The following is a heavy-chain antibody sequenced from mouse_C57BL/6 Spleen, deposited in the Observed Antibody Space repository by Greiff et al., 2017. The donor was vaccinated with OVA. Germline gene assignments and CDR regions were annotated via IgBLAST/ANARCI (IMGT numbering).Heavy chain of an antibody. D-gene: IGHD2-5*01. Sequence: QVQLQQPGAELVKPGASVKLSCKASGYTFTSYWMQWVKQRPGQGLEWIGEIDPSDSYTNYNQKFKGKATLTVDTSSSTAYMQLSSLTSEDSAVDYCARGSNFRSYWYFDVWGTGTTVTVSS. CDR1: GYTFTSYW. CDR2: IDPSDSYT. J-gene: IGHJ1*03. CDR3: ARGSNFRSYWYFDV. V-gene: IGHV1-50*01.